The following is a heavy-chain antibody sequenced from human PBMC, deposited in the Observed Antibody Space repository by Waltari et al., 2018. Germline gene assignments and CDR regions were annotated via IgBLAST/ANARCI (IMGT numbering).Heavy chain of an antibody. CDR2: ISPIFCTA. J-gene: IGHJ4*02. D-gene: IGHD3-10*01. CDR1: GGTFSSYA. CDR3: ARGAEVQGAFDY. V-gene: IGHV1-69*13. Sequence: QVQLVQSGAEVKKPGSSGKVSCKASGGTFSSYAISGVRQAPGQGLEWMGGISPIFCTANYAQKFQGRVTITADESTSTAYMELCSLRSEDTAVYYCARGAEVQGAFDYWGQGTLVTVSS.